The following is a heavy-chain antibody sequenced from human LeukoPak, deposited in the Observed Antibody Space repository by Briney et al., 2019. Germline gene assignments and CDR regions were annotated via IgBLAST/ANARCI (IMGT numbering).Heavy chain of an antibody. Sequence: GGSLRLSCAASGFTFSSYAMSWVRQAPGKGVEWVSAISGSGGSTYYADSVKGRFTISRDDSKNTLYLQMNSLRAEDTAVYYCAKDRREGQQLDDAFDIWGQGTMVTVSS. D-gene: IGHD6-13*01. CDR2: ISGSGGST. V-gene: IGHV3-23*01. CDR3: AKDRREGQQLDDAFDI. J-gene: IGHJ3*02. CDR1: GFTFSSYA.